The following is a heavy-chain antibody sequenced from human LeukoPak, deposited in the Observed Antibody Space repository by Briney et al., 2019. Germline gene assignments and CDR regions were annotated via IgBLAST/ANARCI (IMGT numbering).Heavy chain of an antibody. V-gene: IGHV4-59*08. CDR1: GXSISNYY. CDR2: IYYSGST. Sequence: PSETLSLTCTVSGXSISNYYWSWVRQPPGKGLEWIAYIYYSGSTTYNPSLKSRVTISVDTSKNQFSLKLNAVTAADTAVYYCARRTYFDLWGRGTLVTVSS. CDR3: ARRTYFDL. J-gene: IGHJ2*01.